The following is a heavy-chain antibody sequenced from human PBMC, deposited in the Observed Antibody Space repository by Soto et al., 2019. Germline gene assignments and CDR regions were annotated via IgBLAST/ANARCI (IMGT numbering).Heavy chain of an antibody. V-gene: IGHV3-23*01. CDR1: GITFGNRA. Sequence: PGGSLRLSCVASGITFGNRAMSWVRQAPGEGLEWVSAITDTGGDAKYADSVRGRLAISRDNSKKTRYLQMSSLRAEDSALYYCASGSKHSHPGSRIFDFWGRGALVTVSS. CDR3: ASGSKHSHPGSRIFDF. J-gene: IGHJ4*02. D-gene: IGHD3-10*01. CDR2: ITDTGGDA.